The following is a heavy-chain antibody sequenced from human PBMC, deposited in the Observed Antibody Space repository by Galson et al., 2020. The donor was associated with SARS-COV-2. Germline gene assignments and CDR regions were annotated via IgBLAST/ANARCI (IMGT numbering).Heavy chain of an antibody. D-gene: IGHD3-22*01. CDR3: LSYSSSRQSY. CDR1: GFMFSDYA. CDR2: MSSNGATS. Sequence: PGGSLRLSCSASGFMFSDYAMHWVRQAPGKGLEYVSAMSSNGATSFYTDSVSGRFTMSRDNYNNMFYLQMTGLRLEDTAFYYCLSYSSSRQSYWGQGTLVTVSS. V-gene: IGHV3-64D*09. J-gene: IGHJ4*02.